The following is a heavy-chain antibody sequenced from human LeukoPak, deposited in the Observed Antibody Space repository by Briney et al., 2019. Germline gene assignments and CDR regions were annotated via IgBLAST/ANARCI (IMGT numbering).Heavy chain of an antibody. D-gene: IGHD3-10*01. CDR3: ARDHDYYGSGSYEDY. J-gene: IGHJ4*02. Sequence: ASVKVSCKASGYTFTSYGISWVRQAPGQGLEWMGWINPNSGGTNYAQKFQGRVTMTRDTSISTAYMELSRLRSDDTAVYYCARDHDYYGSGSYEDYWGQGTLVTVSS. CDR2: INPNSGGT. V-gene: IGHV1-2*02. CDR1: GYTFTSYG.